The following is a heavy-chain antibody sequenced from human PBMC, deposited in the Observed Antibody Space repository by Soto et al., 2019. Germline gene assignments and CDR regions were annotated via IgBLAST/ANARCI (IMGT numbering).Heavy chain of an antibody. Sequence: PSETLSLTCTVSGGSINSYYWSWIRQRPGKGLEWIAYIYYSGSTSYNPSLKSRVSISLDTSKNQFSLKLSSVTAADTAVYYCARTYDGSGPNSGGYGFDIWGQGTMVTVSS. V-gene: IGHV4-59*13. J-gene: IGHJ3*02. CDR2: IYYSGST. D-gene: IGHD3-22*01. CDR1: GGSINSYY. CDR3: ARTYDGSGPNSGGYGFDI.